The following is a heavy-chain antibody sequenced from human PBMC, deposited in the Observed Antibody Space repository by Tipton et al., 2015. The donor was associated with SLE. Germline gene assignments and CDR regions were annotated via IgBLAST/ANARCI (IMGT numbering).Heavy chain of an antibody. CDR3: ARQDVGTTQPFDH. CDR2: IYYSGTT. CDR1: GGSTNPTNYY. Sequence: TLSLTCTVSGGSTNPTNYYWGWIRQPPGKGLEWIGRIYYSGTTYYDPSLETRVTISIDTSNNQFSLKLNSVTAADTAVYYCARQDVGTTQPFDHWGQGTLVTVSS. D-gene: IGHD1-26*01. V-gene: IGHV4-39*07. J-gene: IGHJ4*02.